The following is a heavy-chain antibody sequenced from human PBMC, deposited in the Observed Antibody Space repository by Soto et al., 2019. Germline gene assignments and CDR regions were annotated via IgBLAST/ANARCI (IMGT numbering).Heavy chain of an antibody. CDR3: ARSYDYVWGSYRPRYFDS. V-gene: IGHV1-46*01. D-gene: IGHD3-16*02. CDR2: TSPSGGST. Sequence: SEKVACKPCACTLTSYYMHFVRQAPGQGLEWMGITSPSGGSTSDAQKFQGRVTMTRDTSTSTVYMELSSLRSEDTAVYYCARSYDYVWGSYRPRYFDSWGQGTLVTVSS. J-gene: IGHJ4*02. CDR1: ACTLTSYY.